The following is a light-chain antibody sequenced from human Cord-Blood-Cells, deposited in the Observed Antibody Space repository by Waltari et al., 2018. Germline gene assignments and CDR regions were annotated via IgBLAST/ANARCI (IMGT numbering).Light chain of an antibody. V-gene: IGKV3-11*01. CDR1: QSVSSY. CDR2: DAS. CDR3: QQQPLT. J-gene: IGKJ4*01. Sequence: IVLTQSPATLSLSPGERATLSCRASQSVSSYLAWYQQKPGQAPRLLIYDASNRATGIPARFSGSGSGTDFTLTISSLEPEDFAVYYCQQQPLTFGGGTKVEIK.